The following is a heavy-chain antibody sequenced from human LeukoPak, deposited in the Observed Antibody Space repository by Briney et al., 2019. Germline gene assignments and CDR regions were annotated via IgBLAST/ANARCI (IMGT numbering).Heavy chain of an antibody. CDR1: GFTFSSYA. J-gene: IGHJ3*02. CDR3: ARYCSSTSCYTEDAFDI. V-gene: IGHV3-64*01. Sequence: PGGSLRLSCAASGFTFSSYAMHWVRQAPGKGLEYVSAISSNGGSTYYANSVKGRFTISRDNSKNTLYLQMGSLRAEDMAVYYCARYCSSTSCYTEDAFDIWGQGTMVTVSS. D-gene: IGHD2-2*02. CDR2: ISSNGGST.